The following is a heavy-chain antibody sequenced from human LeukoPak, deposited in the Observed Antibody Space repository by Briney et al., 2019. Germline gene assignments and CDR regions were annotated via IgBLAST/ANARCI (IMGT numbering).Heavy chain of an antibody. D-gene: IGHD3/OR15-3a*01. CDR3: ARDLRGLPFDY. CDR1: GFTFSSYT. CDR2: ISSTSSYI. Sequence: TGGSLRLSCAASGFTFSSYTMNWVRQAPGKGLEWVSSISSTSSYIYYAASVKGRFTISRDNAKNSLYLQMNSLRAEDTAVYYCARDLRGLPFDYWGQGTLVTVSS. V-gene: IGHV3-21*01. J-gene: IGHJ4*02.